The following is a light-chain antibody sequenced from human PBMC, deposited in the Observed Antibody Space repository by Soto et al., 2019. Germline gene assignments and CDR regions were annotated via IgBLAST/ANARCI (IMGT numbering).Light chain of an antibody. CDR1: QSVSSNY. V-gene: IGKV3-20*01. CDR3: QQYVSSPFS. Sequence: EIVLTQSLGTLSLSTGERATLSCRASQSVSSNYLAWYHQKPGQPPRLLIYCASTRATGIPDRFSGSGSGTDFTLTISRLEPQDFAVYYCQQYVSSPFSFGPGNKVDIK. CDR2: CAS. J-gene: IGKJ3*01.